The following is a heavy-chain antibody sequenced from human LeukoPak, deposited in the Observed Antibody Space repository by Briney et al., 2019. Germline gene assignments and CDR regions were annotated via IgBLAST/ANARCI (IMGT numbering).Heavy chain of an antibody. CDR2: ISGYNGDT. CDR3: ARDPTNTSGRYAYFDS. J-gene: IGHJ4*02. CDR1: GYTFTHHG. Sequence: ASVTVSCKTSGYTFTHHGITWVRQAPGQGLEWMAWISGYNGDTNHAQKFQGRVTLTTDTSTSTVYMELRSLRSDDTAVYYCARDPTNTSGRYAYFDSWGQGTLVTVSS. D-gene: IGHD6-19*01. V-gene: IGHV1-18*01.